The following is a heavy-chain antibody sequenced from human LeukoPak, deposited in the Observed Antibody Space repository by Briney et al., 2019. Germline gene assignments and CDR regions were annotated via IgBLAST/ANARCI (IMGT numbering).Heavy chain of an antibody. CDR3: ARESGGWSFDY. CDR2: ISYDGSNK. Sequence: GPLRLSCAASGFTFSSYWMHWVRQAPGKGLEWVAVISYDGSNKYYADSVKGRFTISRDNSKNTLYLQMNSLRAEDTAVYYCARESGGWSFDYWGQGTLVTVSS. D-gene: IGHD6-19*01. V-gene: IGHV3-30-3*01. CDR1: GFTFSSYW. J-gene: IGHJ4*02.